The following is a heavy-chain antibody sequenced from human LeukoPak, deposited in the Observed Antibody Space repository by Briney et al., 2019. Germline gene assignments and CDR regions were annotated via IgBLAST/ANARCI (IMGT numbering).Heavy chain of an antibody. V-gene: IGHV4-34*01. J-gene: IGHJ6*02. D-gene: IGHD3-10*01. Sequence: SETLSITCAVYGGSFSGYYWSWIRQPPGKGLEWIGEINHSGSTNYNPSLKSRVTTSVDTSKNQFSLKLSSVTAADTAVYYCARGGRMVRGVIIYGMDVWGQGTTVTVSS. CDR2: INHSGST. CDR3: ARGGRMVRGVIIYGMDV. CDR1: GGSFSGYY.